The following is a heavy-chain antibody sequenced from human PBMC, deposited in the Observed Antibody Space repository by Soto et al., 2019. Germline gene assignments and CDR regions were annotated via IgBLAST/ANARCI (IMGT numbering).Heavy chain of an antibody. CDR3: ATDVRGYSGYDCGQYYYYYYGMDV. CDR1: GFTFSSYA. Sequence: SLRLSCAASGFTFSSYAMSWVRQAPGKGLEWVSAISGSGGSTYYADSVKGRFTISRDNSKNTLYLQMNSLRAEDTAVYYCATDVRGYSGYDCGQYYYYYYGMDVWGQGTTVTVSS. V-gene: IGHV3-23*01. D-gene: IGHD5-12*01. CDR2: ISGSGGST. J-gene: IGHJ6*02.